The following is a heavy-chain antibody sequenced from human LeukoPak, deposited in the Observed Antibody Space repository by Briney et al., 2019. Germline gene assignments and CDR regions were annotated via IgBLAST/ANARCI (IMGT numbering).Heavy chain of an antibody. CDR3: ARVYLERLTAGYFDH. Sequence: GGSLRLSCAASGFTFSNHHMNWVRQAPGKGLEWVSYISSTISTKHYADSVKGRFTISRDNSKSTLYLQMNSLRDDDSAAYFCARVYLERLTAGYFDHWGQGTQVTVSS. D-gene: IGHD2-8*01. CDR1: GFTFSNHH. J-gene: IGHJ4*02. CDR2: ISSTISTK. V-gene: IGHV3-48*02.